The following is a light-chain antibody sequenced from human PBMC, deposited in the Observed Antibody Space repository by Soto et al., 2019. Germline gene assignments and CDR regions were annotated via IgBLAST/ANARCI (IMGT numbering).Light chain of an antibody. Sequence: EIVLTQSPGTLSLSPGERATLSCRASQSVSSHYLAWYQQKPAQAPRLLIYGASNRATGIPDRFSGSGSGTDFTLTISRLEPEDFAVYYCQLYGSSSNTFGRGTKLEIK. CDR2: GAS. CDR1: QSVSSHY. CDR3: QLYGSSSNT. V-gene: IGKV3-20*01. J-gene: IGKJ2*01.